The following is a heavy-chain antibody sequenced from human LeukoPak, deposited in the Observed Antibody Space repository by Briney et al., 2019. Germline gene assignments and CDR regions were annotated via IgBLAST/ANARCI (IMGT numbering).Heavy chain of an antibody. CDR1: GLTFSNYA. V-gene: IGHV3-23*01. CDR2: ISARGSV. D-gene: IGHD1-1*01. Sequence: GGSLRLSCAASGLTFSNYAMSWVRHAPRKGLEWDSVISARGSVSYPDSVKGRFTISRANSKNTVYLQMNSRRAEDTALYYCAKGRYDTDYWGQGTLVIVSS. J-gene: IGHJ4*02. CDR3: AKGRYDTDY.